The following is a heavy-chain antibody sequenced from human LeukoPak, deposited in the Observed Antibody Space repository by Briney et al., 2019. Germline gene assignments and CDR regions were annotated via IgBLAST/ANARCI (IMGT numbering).Heavy chain of an antibody. Sequence: GGSLRLSCSASGFTFSSYAMHWVRQAPGKGLEYVSAISSNGGSTYYAGSVKGRFTISRDNSKNTLYLQMSSLRAEDTAVYYCVTDRRGILVRGTTFDYWGQGTLVTVSS. J-gene: IGHJ4*02. CDR1: GFTFSSYA. D-gene: IGHD3-10*01. CDR2: ISSNGGST. CDR3: VTDRRGILVRGTTFDY. V-gene: IGHV3-64D*06.